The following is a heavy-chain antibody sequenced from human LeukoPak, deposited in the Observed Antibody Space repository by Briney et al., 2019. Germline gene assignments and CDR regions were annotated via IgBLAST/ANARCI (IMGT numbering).Heavy chain of an antibody. CDR3: ARVDYYGSGSYYWFDP. V-gene: IGHV1-46*01. D-gene: IGHD3-10*01. J-gene: IGHJ5*02. CDR1: GYTFTSYY. Sequence: VASVKVSCKASGYTFTSYYMHWVRQAPGQGLEWMGIINPSGGSTSYAQKFQGRVTMTRDMSTSTVYMELNSLRAEDTAVYYCARVDYYGSGSYYWFDPWGQGTLVTVSS. CDR2: INPSGGST.